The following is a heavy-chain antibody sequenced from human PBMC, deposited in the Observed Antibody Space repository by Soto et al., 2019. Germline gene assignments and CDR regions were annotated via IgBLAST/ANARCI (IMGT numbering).Heavy chain of an antibody. J-gene: IGHJ4*02. CDR1: GFTLSSYW. CDR2: IKQDGSEK. V-gene: IGHV3-7*01. CDR3: ARSALAGFDH. Sequence: GGSLRLSCAASGFTLSSYWMSWVRQAPGKGLEWVANIKQDGSEKYYVDSVKGRFTISRDNAKNSLSLQMNSLRADDTAVYYCARSALAGFDHWGQGILVTVSS.